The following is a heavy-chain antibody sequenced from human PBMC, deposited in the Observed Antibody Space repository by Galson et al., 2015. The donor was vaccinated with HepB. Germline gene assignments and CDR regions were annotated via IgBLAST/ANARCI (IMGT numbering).Heavy chain of an antibody. V-gene: IGHV3-11*01. CDR3: ARGALRGNRLIRAYFDY. J-gene: IGHJ4*02. Sequence: SLRLSCAASGFTFSDYYMSWIRQAPGKGLEWVSYISSSGSTIYYADSVKGRFTISRDNAKNSLYQQMNSLRAEDTAVYYCARGALRGNRLIRAYFDYWGQGTLVTVSS. CDR2: ISSSGSTI. D-gene: IGHD3-10*01. CDR1: GFTFSDYY.